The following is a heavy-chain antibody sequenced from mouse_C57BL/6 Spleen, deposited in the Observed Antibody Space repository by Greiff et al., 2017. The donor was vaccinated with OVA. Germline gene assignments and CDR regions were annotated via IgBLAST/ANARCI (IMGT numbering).Heavy chain of an antibody. D-gene: IGHD2-3*01. CDR2: INPNNGGT. CDR1: GYTFTDYY. Sequence: EVPLQQSGPELVKPGASVKISCKASGYTFTDYYMNWVKQSHGKSLEWIGDINPNNGGTSYNQKFKGKATLTVDKSSSTAYMELRSLTSEDSAVYYCARRNGYYPWFAYWGQGTLVTVSA. V-gene: IGHV1-26*01. J-gene: IGHJ3*01. CDR3: ARRNGYYPWFAY.